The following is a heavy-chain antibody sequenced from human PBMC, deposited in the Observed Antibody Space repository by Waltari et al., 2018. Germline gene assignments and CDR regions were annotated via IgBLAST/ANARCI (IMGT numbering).Heavy chain of an antibody. CDR2: INHSGST. D-gene: IGHD4-17*01. V-gene: IGHV4-34*01. CDR3: ARAPTTVTTSGDLPDY. CDR1: GGSFSGYY. J-gene: IGHJ4*02. Sequence: QVQLQQWGAGLLKPSETLSLTCAVYGGSFSGYYWSWIRQPPGKGLEWIGEINHSGSTNYNPSLKSRVTISVDTSKNQFSLKLSSVTAADTAVYYCARAPTTVTTSGDLPDYWGQGTLVTVSS.